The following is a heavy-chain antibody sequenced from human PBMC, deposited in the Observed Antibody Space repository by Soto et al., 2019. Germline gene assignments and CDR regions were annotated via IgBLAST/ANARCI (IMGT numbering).Heavy chain of an antibody. J-gene: IGHJ6*02. D-gene: IGHD6-13*01. CDR1: GYTFTSYG. V-gene: IGHV1-18*01. Sequence: QVQLVQSGAEVKKHVASVKVSCKASGYTFTSYGISWVRQAPGQVREGMGWISAYNGNKNYSQKLQGRVTMTTDTSTSAAYMELRSLRSDDTAVYYCAREAQQVVYYYYGMDVCGQGTTVTVSS. CDR3: AREAQQVVYYYYGMDV. CDR2: ISAYNGNK.